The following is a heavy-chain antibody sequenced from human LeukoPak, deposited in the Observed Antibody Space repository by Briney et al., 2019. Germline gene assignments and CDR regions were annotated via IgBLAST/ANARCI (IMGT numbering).Heavy chain of an antibody. Sequence: SETLSLTCTVSGGSISSSSYYWGWIRQPPGKGLEWIGSIYYSGSTYYNPSPKSRVTISVDTSKNQFSLKLSSVTAADTAVYYCARQTGDLLWLDEAGVGAFDIWGQGTMVTVSS. CDR2: IYYSGST. CDR1: GGSISSSSYY. D-gene: IGHD6-19*01. CDR3: ARQTGDLLWLDEAGVGAFDI. V-gene: IGHV4-39*01. J-gene: IGHJ3*02.